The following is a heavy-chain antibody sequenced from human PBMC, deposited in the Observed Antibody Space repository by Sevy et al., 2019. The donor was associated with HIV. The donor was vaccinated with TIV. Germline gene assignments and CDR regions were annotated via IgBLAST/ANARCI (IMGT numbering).Heavy chain of an antibody. V-gene: IGHV4-59*01. J-gene: IGHJ4*02. Sequence: SETLSLTCTVSGGSISSYYWSWIRQPPGKGLEWIGYIYYSGSTNYNPSLKSRVTISVDTSKNQFSLKLSSVTAADTAVYYCARVNLYSGSSQTFDYWGQGTLVTVSS. D-gene: IGHD1-26*01. CDR1: GGSISSYY. CDR2: IYYSGST. CDR3: ARVNLYSGSSQTFDY.